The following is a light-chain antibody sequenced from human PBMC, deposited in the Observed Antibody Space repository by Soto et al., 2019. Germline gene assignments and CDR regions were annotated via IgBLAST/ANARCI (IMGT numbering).Light chain of an antibody. J-gene: IGKJ1*01. Sequence: EIVLTQSPRTLTLSPGERATLSPSASQSVSNNYLAWYQQKPGQAPRLLIYDVSNRATGIPARFSGSGSGTDFTLTISSLEPEDFAVYYCQQRSNWPRTFGQGTKVDIK. CDR1: QSVSNNY. CDR2: DVS. V-gene: IGKV3-11*01. CDR3: QQRSNWPRT.